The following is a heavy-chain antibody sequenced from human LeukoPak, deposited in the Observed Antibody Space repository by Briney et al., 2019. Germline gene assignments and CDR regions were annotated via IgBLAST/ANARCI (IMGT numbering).Heavy chain of an antibody. V-gene: IGHV3-21*01. Sequence: GGSLRLSCAASGFTFSSYGMNWVRRAPGKGLEWVSSISSSSSYIYYADSVKGRSTISRDNAKNSLYLQMNSLRAEDTAVYYCARDVNYDILTGYCKTIDHWGQGTLVTVSS. D-gene: IGHD3-9*01. CDR3: ARDVNYDILTGYCKTIDH. CDR2: ISSSSSYI. J-gene: IGHJ4*02. CDR1: GFTFSSYG.